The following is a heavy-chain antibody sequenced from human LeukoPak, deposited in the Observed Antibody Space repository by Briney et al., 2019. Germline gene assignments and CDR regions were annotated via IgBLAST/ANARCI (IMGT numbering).Heavy chain of an antibody. D-gene: IGHD2-2*01. V-gene: IGHV3-30*18. CDR3: AKTASTSWGYFDY. CDR2: ISYDGSNK. J-gene: IGHJ4*02. CDR1: GFTFSSYG. Sequence: GGSLRLSCAASGFTFSSYGMHWVRQAPGKGLEWVAVISYDGSNKYYADSVKGRFTISRDNSKNTMFLQMNSLRAEDTAVNYCAKTASTSWGYFDYWGQGTLVTVSS.